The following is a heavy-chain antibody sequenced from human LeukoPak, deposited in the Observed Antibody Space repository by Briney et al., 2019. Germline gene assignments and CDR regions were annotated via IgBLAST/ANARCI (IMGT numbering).Heavy chain of an antibody. D-gene: IGHD4-23*01. J-gene: IGHJ3*02. CDR2: INHSGST. CDR1: DGSFSGYY. V-gene: IGHV4-34*01. CDR3: ARGDHYGGNDDAFDI. Sequence: SETQSLTCAVYDGSFSGYYWSWIRQPPGKGLEWIGEINHSGSTNYNPSLKSRVTISVDTSKNQFSLNLSSVTAADTAVYYCARGDHYGGNDDAFDIWGQGTMVTVSS.